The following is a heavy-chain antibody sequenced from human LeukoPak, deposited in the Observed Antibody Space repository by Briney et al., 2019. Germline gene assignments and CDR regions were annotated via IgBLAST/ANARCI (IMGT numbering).Heavy chain of an antibody. D-gene: IGHD5-24*01. J-gene: IGHJ5*02. CDR2: ITSSSSYV. CDR3: ARGGDGYTP. V-gene: IGHV3-21*01. Sequence: GGSLRLSCAASGFTFSRYSMHWVRQAPGKGLEWVSSITSSSSYVYYADSLKGRFTISRDNAKNSLYLQMNSLRAEDTAMYYCARGGDGYTPWGQGTLVTVSS. CDR1: GFTFSRYS.